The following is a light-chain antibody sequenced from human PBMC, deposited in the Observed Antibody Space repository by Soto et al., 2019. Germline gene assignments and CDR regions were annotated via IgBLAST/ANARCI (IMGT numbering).Light chain of an antibody. CDR2: GAS. J-gene: IGKJ4*01. CDR3: QQYHNWPLT. V-gene: IGKV3D-15*01. CDR1: QSVGRS. Sequence: EIVMTQSPATLSVSPGERVTLSCRVSQSVGRSLAWYQQEPGQAPRLLIYGASTRATGTPIRFSGFGSGTEFTLTISSLQSEDFVVYYCQQYHNWPLTFGGGTKVDIK.